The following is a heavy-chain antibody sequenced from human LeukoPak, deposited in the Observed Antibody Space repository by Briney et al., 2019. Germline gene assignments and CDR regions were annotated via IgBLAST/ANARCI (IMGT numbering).Heavy chain of an antibody. V-gene: IGHV3-23*01. CDR2: ISGSGGST. D-gene: IGHD6-13*01. J-gene: IGHJ4*02. CDR1: GFTFSSYA. CDR3: AKTPYSTSPSYYFDY. Sequence: GGSLRLSCAASGFTFSSYAMSWVRQAPGKGLEWVSAISGSGGSTYYADSVKGRFTISRDNAKNSLYLQMNSLRAEDMALYYCAKTPYSTSPSYYFDYWGQGALVTVSS.